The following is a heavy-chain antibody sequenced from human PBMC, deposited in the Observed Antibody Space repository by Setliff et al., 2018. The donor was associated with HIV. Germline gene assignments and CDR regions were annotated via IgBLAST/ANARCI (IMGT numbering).Heavy chain of an antibody. V-gene: IGHV3-53*01. CDR3: ARTQDRYYYYYYMDV. Sequence: PGGSLRLSCAASGFTVSSNYMSWVRQAPGKGLEWVSVIYSGGSTYYADSVKGRFTIPRDNSKNTLYLQMNSLRAEDTAVYYCARTQDRYYYYYYMDVWGKGTTVTVSS. J-gene: IGHJ6*03. CDR1: GFTVSSNY. CDR2: IYSGGST.